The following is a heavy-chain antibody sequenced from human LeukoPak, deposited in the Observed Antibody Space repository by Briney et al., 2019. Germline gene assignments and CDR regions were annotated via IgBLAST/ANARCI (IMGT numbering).Heavy chain of an antibody. Sequence: SCKASGYTFSGYYIHWVRQAPGKGLEWVAFIRYDGSNKYYADSVKGRFTISRDNSKNTLYLQMNSLRAEDTAVYYCAKDRGGSWSLDYWGQGTLVTVSS. CDR2: IRYDGSNK. CDR3: AKDRGGSWSLDY. CDR1: GYTFSGYY. D-gene: IGHD1-26*01. J-gene: IGHJ4*02. V-gene: IGHV3-30*02.